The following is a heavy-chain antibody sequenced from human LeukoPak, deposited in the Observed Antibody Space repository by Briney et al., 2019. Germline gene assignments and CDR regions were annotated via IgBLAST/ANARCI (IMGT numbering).Heavy chain of an antibody. CDR2: IRYDGSNK. V-gene: IGHV3-30*02. CDR3: AKAFYYGSGSYWDYYYYYYMDV. D-gene: IGHD3-10*01. CDR1: GFTFSSYG. Sequence: GGSLRLSCAASGFTFSSYGMHWVRQAPGKGLEWVAFIRYDGSNKYYVDSVKGRFTISRDNSKNTLYLQMNSLRAEDTAVYYCAKAFYYGSGSYWDYYYYYYMDVWGKGTTVTISS. J-gene: IGHJ6*03.